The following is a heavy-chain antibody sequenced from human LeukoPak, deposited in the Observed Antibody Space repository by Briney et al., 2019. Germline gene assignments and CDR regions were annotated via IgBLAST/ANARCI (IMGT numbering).Heavy chain of an antibody. D-gene: IGHD2-2*01. J-gene: IGHJ6*02. Sequence: PGGSLRLSCAASGFTFDDCGMSWVRRAPGKGLEWVSGINRNGGSTGYADSVKGRFTISRDNAKNSLYLQMNSLRAEDTALYYCARDYCSSTSFGCYYGMDVWGQGTTVTVSS. CDR1: GFTFDDCG. CDR2: INRNGGST. V-gene: IGHV3-20*04. CDR3: ARDYCSSTSFGCYYGMDV.